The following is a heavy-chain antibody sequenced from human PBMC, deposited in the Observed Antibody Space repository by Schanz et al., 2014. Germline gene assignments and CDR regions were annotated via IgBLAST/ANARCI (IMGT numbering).Heavy chain of an antibody. V-gene: IGHV3-48*02. CDR2: VSRITPDI. Sequence: EAQLLESGGGLVQPGGSLRLSCAASGFTFRGYAMDWVRQAPGKGLEWVSYVSRITPDIYYADSVKGRFTMSRDNAKNSLYLEMNSLRDEDAALYYCARDRRNADLDYWGQGTLVTVSS. J-gene: IGHJ4*02. D-gene: IGHD1-1*01. CDR3: ARDRRNADLDY. CDR1: GFTFRGYA.